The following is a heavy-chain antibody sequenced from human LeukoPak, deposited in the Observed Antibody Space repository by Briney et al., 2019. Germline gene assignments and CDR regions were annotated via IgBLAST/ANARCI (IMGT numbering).Heavy chain of an antibody. J-gene: IGHJ4*02. CDR1: GGYFCGYY. Sequence: SETLSLTCAVYGGYFCGYYWSWIRQPPGKGLEWIGEINHSGSTNYNPSLKSRVTISVDTSKNQFSLKLSSVTAADTAVYYCARITFYYDSSGYPEYYFDYWGQGTLVTVSS. CDR3: ARITFYYDSSGYPEYYFDY. D-gene: IGHD3-22*01. V-gene: IGHV4-34*01. CDR2: INHSGST.